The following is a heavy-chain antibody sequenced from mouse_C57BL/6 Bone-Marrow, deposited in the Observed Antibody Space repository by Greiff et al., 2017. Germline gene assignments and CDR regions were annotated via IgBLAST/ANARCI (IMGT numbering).Heavy chain of an antibody. CDR2: ISNGGGST. D-gene: IGHD2-1*01. CDR1: GFTFSDYY. Sequence: EVQLQESGGGLVQLGGSLKLSCAASGFTFSDYYMYWVRQTPEQRLEWVAYISNGGGSTYYPDTVKGRFTISRDNAKNTLYLQMSCLKSDDTAMYYCAILYYGNFYYAMDYWGQGTSVTVSS. J-gene: IGHJ4*01. CDR3: AILYYGNFYYAMDY. V-gene: IGHV5-12*01.